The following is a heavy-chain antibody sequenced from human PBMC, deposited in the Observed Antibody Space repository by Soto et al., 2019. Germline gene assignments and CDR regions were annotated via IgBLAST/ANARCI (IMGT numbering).Heavy chain of an antibody. V-gene: IGHV3-23*01. J-gene: IGHJ4*02. Sequence: EVQLLESGGGLVQPGGSLRLSCAASGFTFSSYAMSWVRQAPGKGLEWVSAISGSGGSTYYADSVKGRFTISRDNSKNTLYLEMNSLRAEDTAVYYCAKDLDIVVVPAANRYWGQGTLVTVSS. CDR3: AKDLDIVVVPAANRY. CDR2: ISGSGGST. D-gene: IGHD2-2*03. CDR1: GFTFSSYA.